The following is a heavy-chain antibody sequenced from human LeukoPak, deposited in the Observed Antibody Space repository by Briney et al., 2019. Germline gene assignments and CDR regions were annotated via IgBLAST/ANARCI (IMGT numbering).Heavy chain of an antibody. D-gene: IGHD3-22*01. CDR3: AKESAYDSSGYIDY. Sequence: ASVKVSCKASGYTFTSYGISWVRQAPGQGLEWMGWISAYNGNTNYAQKPQGRVTMTTDTSTSTAYMELRSLRSDDTAVYYCAKESAYDSSGYIDYWGQGTLVTVSS. V-gene: IGHV1-18*01. J-gene: IGHJ4*02. CDR1: GYTFTSYG. CDR2: ISAYNGNT.